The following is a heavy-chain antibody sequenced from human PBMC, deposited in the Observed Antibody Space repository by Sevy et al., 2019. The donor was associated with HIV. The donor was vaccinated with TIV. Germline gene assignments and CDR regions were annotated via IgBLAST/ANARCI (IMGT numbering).Heavy chain of an antibody. CDR2: ISYDGSKR. J-gene: IGHJ6*02. CDR3: ARELHSAVTDPFYYYGMDV. V-gene: IGHV3-30*04. Sequence: GGSLRLSCAASGFTFSIYATHWVRQAPGKGLEWVAVISYDGSKRYYVDSVKGRFTISRDNSKDTLYLQMNSLRPEDTAVYYCARELHSAVTDPFYYYGMDVWGQGTTVTVSS. CDR1: GFTFSIYA. D-gene: IGHD2-21*02.